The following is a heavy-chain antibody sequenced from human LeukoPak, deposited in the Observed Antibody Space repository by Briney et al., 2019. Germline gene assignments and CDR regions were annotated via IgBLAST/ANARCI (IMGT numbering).Heavy chain of an antibody. CDR2: ISYDGSNK. V-gene: IGHV3-30*18. CDR1: GFTFSSYG. J-gene: IGHJ6*02. D-gene: IGHD6-13*01. Sequence: GGSLRLSCAASGFTFSSYGMHWVRRAPGKGLEWVAVISYDGSNKYYADSVKGRFTISRDNSKNTLYLQMNSLRAEDTAVYYCAKVEQQLDYYYYGMGVWGQGTTVTVSS. CDR3: AKVEQQLDYYYYGMGV.